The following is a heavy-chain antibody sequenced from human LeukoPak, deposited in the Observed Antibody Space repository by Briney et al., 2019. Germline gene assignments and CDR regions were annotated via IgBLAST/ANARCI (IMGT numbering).Heavy chain of an antibody. CDR3: ARYSSGWYSSYFDY. V-gene: IGHV4-34*01. Sequence: PSETLSLTCAVYGGSFSGYYWSWIRQPPGKGLEWIGEINHSGSTNYNPSLKSRVTISVDTSKNQFSLKLSSVTAADTAVYYCARYSSGWYSSYFDYWGQGTLVTVFS. CDR2: INHSGST. D-gene: IGHD6-19*01. J-gene: IGHJ4*02. CDR1: GGSFSGYY.